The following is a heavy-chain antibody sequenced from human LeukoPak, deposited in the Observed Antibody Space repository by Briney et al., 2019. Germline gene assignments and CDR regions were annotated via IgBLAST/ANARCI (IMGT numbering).Heavy chain of an antibody. CDR2: IYYSGST. J-gene: IGHJ4*02. D-gene: IGHD6-19*01. V-gene: IGHV4-59*01. Sequence: SETLPLTCTVPGGSISSYYWSWIRQPPGKGLEWIGYIYYSGSTNYNPSLKSRVTISVDTSKNQFSLKLSSVTAADTAVYYCARRYSSGWYLDYWGQGTLVTVSS. CDR3: ARRYSSGWYLDY. CDR1: GGSISSYY.